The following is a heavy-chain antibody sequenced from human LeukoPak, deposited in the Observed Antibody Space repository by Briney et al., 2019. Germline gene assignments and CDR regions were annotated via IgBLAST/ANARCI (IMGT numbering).Heavy chain of an antibody. CDR2: ITGSSSTI. J-gene: IGHJ4*02. D-gene: IGHD3-10*01. Sequence: PGGSLRLSCAAPGFTFSSYSMTWVRQAPGKGLEWISYITGSSSTIYYADSVKGRFIISRDNARDSLHLQMNSLGDEDTAVYYCARYRGGRGSDLFDYWGQGTLVTVSS. V-gene: IGHV3-48*02. CDR3: ARYRGGRGSDLFDY. CDR1: GFTFSSYS.